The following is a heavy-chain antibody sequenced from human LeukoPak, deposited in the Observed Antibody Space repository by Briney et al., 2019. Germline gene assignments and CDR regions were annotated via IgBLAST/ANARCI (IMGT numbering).Heavy chain of an antibody. V-gene: IGHV1-18*04. CDR3: ARGIDSASPPLGTFEI. Sequence: ASVKVSCKASGYTFTSYGITWVRQAPGQGLEWVGWISAYNGNTNYEQKLQGRVTMTRDTSTSTVYMELRSLRSDDTAVYYCARGIDSASPPLGTFEIWGQGTMVTVSS. D-gene: IGHD1-26*01. CDR1: GYTFTSYG. J-gene: IGHJ3*02. CDR2: ISAYNGNT.